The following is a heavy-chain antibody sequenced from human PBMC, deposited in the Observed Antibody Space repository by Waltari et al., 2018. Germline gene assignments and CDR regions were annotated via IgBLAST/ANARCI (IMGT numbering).Heavy chain of an antibody. J-gene: IGHJ4*02. CDR2: NYSRGST. D-gene: IGHD3-3*01. CDR3: AREGFWSGLSY. Sequence: QVQLQESGPGLVKPSETLSLTCTVSGGSISSYYWSWIRQPQGKGLEWSVYNYSRGSTNYNPSLKSRVTISVDTSKNQCSLKLSSVTAADTAVYYCAREGFWSGLSYWGQGTLVTVSS. V-gene: IGHV4-59*01. CDR1: GGSISSYY.